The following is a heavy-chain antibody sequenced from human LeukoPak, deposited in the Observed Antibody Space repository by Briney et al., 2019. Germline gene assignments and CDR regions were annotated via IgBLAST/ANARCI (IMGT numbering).Heavy chain of an antibody. Sequence: LSLTCTVSGGSISSGSYYWSWIRQPAGKGLEWVSYISSSSSTIYYADSVKGRFTISRDNAKNSLYLQMNSLRAEDTAVYYCARDLIAVAGIGDDYWGQGTLVTVSS. J-gene: IGHJ4*02. CDR3: ARDLIAVAGIGDDY. CDR1: GGSISSGSYY. V-gene: IGHV3-11*04. D-gene: IGHD6-19*01. CDR2: ISSSSSTI.